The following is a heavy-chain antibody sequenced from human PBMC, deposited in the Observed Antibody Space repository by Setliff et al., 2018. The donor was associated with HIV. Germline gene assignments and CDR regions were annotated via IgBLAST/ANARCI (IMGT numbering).Heavy chain of an antibody. J-gene: IGHJ4*02. D-gene: IGHD3-10*01. V-gene: IGHV4-34*01. CDR3: AKGPRGLGLRYFFDY. Sequence: SETLSLTCAVCGGSFSASYWSWIRQAPGKGLEWIGEINHSGITHYNPSLETRVTMFVDTSKHQFSLRLSPVPAADTAIYYCAKGPRGLGLRYFFDYWAQGSPVTVSS. CDR2: INHSGIT. CDR1: GGSFSASY.